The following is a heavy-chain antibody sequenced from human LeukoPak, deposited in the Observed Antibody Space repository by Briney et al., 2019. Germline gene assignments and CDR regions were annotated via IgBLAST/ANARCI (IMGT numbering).Heavy chain of an antibody. CDR2: ISSSSSPI. V-gene: IGHV3-48*01. CDR3: ARKYCSSTSCYFTNMDV. Sequence: PGGSLRLSCAASGFTFSSYAMHWVRQAPGKGLEWVSFISSSSSPIYYADSVKGRFTISRDNAKNSLYLQMNSLRAEDTAVYYCARKYCSSTSCYFTNMDVWGKGTTVTVSS. J-gene: IGHJ6*03. CDR1: GFTFSSYA. D-gene: IGHD2-2*01.